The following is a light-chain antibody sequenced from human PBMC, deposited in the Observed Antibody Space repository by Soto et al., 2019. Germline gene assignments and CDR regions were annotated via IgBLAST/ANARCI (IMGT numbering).Light chain of an antibody. Sequence: DIQMTQSPSTLSASVGDRVIITCRASQSISGWLAWYQQKPGKAPKVLIYDASSLQSGVPSRFSGSGSGTEFTLTISSLQPDDFATYFCQQYGSYLITFGQGTRLEIK. CDR1: QSISGW. CDR3: QQYGSYLIT. J-gene: IGKJ5*01. V-gene: IGKV1-5*01. CDR2: DAS.